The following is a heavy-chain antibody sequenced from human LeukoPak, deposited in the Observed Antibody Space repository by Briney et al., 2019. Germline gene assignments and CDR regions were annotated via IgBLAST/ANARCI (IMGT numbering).Heavy chain of an antibody. V-gene: IGHV3-23*01. CDR1: GFTFSSYA. D-gene: IGHD3-22*01. J-gene: IGHJ3*02. Sequence: GGSLRLSCAASGFTFSSYAMSWVRQAPGKGLEWVSAISGSGGSTYYADSVKGRFTISRDNSKNTLYLQMNSLRAEDTAVYYCAKILFYDSSGYSTNDAFDIWGQGTMVTVSS. CDR2: ISGSGGST. CDR3: AKILFYDSSGYSTNDAFDI.